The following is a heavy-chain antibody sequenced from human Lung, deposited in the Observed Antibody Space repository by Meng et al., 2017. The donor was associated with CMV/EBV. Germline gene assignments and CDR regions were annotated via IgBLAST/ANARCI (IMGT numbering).Heavy chain of an antibody. CDR1: GTVSTRT. D-gene: IGHD4-11*01. Sequence: GTVSTRTCSWVRQATGKGLEWMGGNLKMLGSAIYAQKFQGRVTITTDASTNTVYMEMTNLSSEDTAVYYCARSVERAGDYSNYGFDPWGHGTLVTVSS. CDR2: NLKMLGSA. J-gene: IGHJ5*02. CDR3: ARSVERAGDYSNYGFDP. V-gene: IGHV1-69*16.